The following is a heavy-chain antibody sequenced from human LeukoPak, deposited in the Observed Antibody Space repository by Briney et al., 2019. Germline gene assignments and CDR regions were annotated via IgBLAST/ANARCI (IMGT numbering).Heavy chain of an antibody. Sequence: SETLSLTCTVSGRSISSGSYYWSWIPQPAGKGLEWIGRIYTSGSTNYNPSLKSRVTISVDTSKNPFSLKLSSVTAADTAVYYCARVRTIVVVVHYYYYMDVWGKGTTVTVSS. CDR2: IYTSGST. V-gene: IGHV4-61*02. CDR3: ARVRTIVVVVHYYYYMDV. CDR1: GRSISSGSYY. D-gene: IGHD2-2*01. J-gene: IGHJ6*03.